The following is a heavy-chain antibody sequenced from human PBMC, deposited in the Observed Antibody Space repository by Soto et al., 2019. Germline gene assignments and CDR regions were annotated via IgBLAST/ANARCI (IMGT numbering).Heavy chain of an antibody. Sequence: QVQLVESGGGVVQPGRSLRLSCAASGFTFSSYAMHWVRQAPGKGLEWVAVISYDGSNKYYADSVKGRFTISRDNSKNTLYLQMNSLRAEDTAVYYCARVLGCISTSCRSGGSCYCGWGYFDYWGQGTLVTVSS. V-gene: IGHV3-30-3*01. D-gene: IGHD2-15*01. CDR2: ISYDGSNK. CDR1: GFTFSSYA. J-gene: IGHJ4*02. CDR3: ARVLGCISTSCRSGGSCYCGWGYFDY.